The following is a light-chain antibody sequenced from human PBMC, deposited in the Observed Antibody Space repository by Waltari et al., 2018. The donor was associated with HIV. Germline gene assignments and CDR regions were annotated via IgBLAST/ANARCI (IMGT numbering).Light chain of an antibody. V-gene: IGKV3-20*01. CDR3: QQYGSSPLT. CDR2: GAS. J-gene: IGKJ4*01. CDR1: QTISSMS. Sequence: EIVLTQSPRTLSLSPGERATLSCRASQTISSMSLAWYQQKPGQAPRLLIYGASRRATGIPDRFSGSGSGTDFTLTISRLEPEDFAVYYCQQYGSSPLTFGGGTKVESK.